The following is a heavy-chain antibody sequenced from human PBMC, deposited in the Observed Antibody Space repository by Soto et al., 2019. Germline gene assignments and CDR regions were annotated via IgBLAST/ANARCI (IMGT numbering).Heavy chain of an antibody. D-gene: IGHD6-13*01. V-gene: IGHV4-34*01. J-gene: IGHJ4*02. CDR2: INHSGST. CDR3: ASFGRESRSWRLDY. Sequence: SETLSLTCAVYGGSFRGYYWSWIRQPPGKGLEWIGEINHSGSTNYNPSLKSRVTISVDTSKNQFSLKLSSVTAADTAVYYCASFGRESRSWRLDYWGQGTLVTVSS. CDR1: GGSFRGYY.